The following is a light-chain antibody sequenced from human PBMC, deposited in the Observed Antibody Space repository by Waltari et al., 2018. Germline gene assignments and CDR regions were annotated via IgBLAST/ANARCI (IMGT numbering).Light chain of an antibody. CDR1: NSDVGAYNL. J-gene: IGLJ3*02. CDR2: EAR. V-gene: IGLV2-23*01. Sequence: QSALTQPASVSGSPGQAINISCTGTNSDVGAYNLVSWYQQYPGRAPILMISEARNRPSGVSNRFSASKSGNTASLTIAGLHADDEADYYCCSYGGSYTWVFGGGTKVTVL. CDR3: CSYGGSYTWV.